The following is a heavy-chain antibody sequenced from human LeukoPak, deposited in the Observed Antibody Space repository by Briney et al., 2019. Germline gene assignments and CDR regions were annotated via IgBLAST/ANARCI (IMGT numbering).Heavy chain of an antibody. CDR2: IYYSGST. CDR3: ARQPKYYYDSSGYYHNWFDP. D-gene: IGHD3-22*01. Sequence: SETLSLTCTVSGGSISSSSYYWGWIRQPPGKGLEWIVSIYYSGSTYYNPSLKSRVTISVDTSKNQFSLKLSSVTAADTAVYDCARQPKYYYDSSGYYHNWFDPWGQGTLVTVSS. V-gene: IGHV4-39*01. CDR1: GGSISSSSYY. J-gene: IGHJ5*02.